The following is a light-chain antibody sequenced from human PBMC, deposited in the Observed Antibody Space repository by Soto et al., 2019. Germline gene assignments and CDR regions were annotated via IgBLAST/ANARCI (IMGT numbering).Light chain of an antibody. CDR2: DAS. V-gene: IGKV3-20*01. CDR1: QSVSSNY. CDR3: QQYGSSPRT. Sequence: EIVLTQSPGTLYLSPGERATLSCRASQSVSSNYLAWYQQKPGQAPRLLIYDASSRATGVPDRFSGSGSGTDFTLAISRLEPVDVAVYYCQQYGSSPRTFGQGTKLEIK. J-gene: IGKJ2*01.